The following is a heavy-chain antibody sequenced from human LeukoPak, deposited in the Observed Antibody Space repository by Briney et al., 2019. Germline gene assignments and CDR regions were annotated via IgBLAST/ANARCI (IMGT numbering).Heavy chain of an antibody. V-gene: IGHV1-18*01. CDR2: ISAYNGNT. J-gene: IGHJ4*02. CDR3: ARDLVGGYSYGQASDY. D-gene: IGHD5-18*01. Sequence: ASVKVSCKASGYTFTSYGISWVRQAPGQGLEWMGWISAYNGNTNYAQKLQGRVTMTTDTSTSTAYMELRSLRPDDTAVYYCARDLVGGYSYGQASDYWGQGTLVTVSS. CDR1: GYTFTSYG.